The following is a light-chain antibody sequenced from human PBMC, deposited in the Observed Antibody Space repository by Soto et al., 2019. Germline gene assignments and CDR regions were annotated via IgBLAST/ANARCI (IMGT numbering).Light chain of an antibody. CDR3: QQYGNSPKT. V-gene: IGKV3-20*01. Sequence: IVLTQSPGTLSFSTGERAILSCSASQSVNSSYLAWYQQKPGQAPRLLIHAASSRATGIPDRFSGSGSGTDFTLTIIRLEPEDFAVYYCQQYGNSPKTFGQGTKVEIK. CDR1: QSVNSSY. J-gene: IGKJ1*01. CDR2: AAS.